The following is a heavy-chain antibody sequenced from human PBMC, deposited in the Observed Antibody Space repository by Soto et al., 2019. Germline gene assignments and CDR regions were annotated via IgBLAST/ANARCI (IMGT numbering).Heavy chain of an antibody. CDR1: GGTFSSYA. Sequence: SSVKVSCKASGGTFSSYAISWVRQAPGQGLEWMGGIIPIFGTANYAQKFQGRVTITADESTSTAYMELSSLRSEDTAVYYCEKKYRSRWLSCYFDYRGQGTLVTLS. CDR3: EKKYRSRWLSCYFDY. V-gene: IGHV1-69*13. D-gene: IGHD6-19*01. CDR2: IIPIFGTA. J-gene: IGHJ4*02.